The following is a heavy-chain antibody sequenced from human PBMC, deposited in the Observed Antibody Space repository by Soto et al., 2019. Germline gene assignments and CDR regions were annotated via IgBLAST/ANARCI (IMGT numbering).Heavy chain of an antibody. CDR2: IYHSGST. CDR1: GGSISSGGYS. Sequence: QLQLQESGSGLVKPSQTLSLTCAVSGGSISSGGYSWSWIRQPPGKGLEWIGYIYHSGSTYYNPSLKSRVTISVDRSKNQFSLKLSSVTAADTAVYYCARTYYDFWSGYYRWFDPWGQGTLFTVSS. CDR3: ARTYYDFWSGYYRWFDP. D-gene: IGHD3-3*01. J-gene: IGHJ5*02. V-gene: IGHV4-30-2*01.